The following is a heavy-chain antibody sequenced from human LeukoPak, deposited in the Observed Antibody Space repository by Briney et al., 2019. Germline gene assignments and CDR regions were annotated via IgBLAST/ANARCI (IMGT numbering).Heavy chain of an antibody. CDR2: IRYDGSNK. V-gene: IGHV3-30*02. Sequence: GGSLRLSCAASGFTFSSYGMHWVRQAPGKGLEWVAFIRYDGSNKYYADSVKGRFTISRDNSKNTLYLQMNSLRAEDTAVYYCAKEGVVVPAAHDYWAQGTLVTVSS. J-gene: IGHJ4*02. CDR3: AKEGVVVPAAHDY. CDR1: GFTFSSYG. D-gene: IGHD2-2*01.